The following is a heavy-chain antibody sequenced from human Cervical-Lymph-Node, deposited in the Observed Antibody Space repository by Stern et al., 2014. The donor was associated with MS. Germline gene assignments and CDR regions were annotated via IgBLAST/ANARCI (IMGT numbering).Heavy chain of an antibody. V-gene: IGHV3-30*03. CDR2: MSFVGGNR. CDR1: GFSLSNSG. CDR3: MGVGDAMHV. Sequence: AQLVESGGGVVQPGRSLTLSCAASGFSLSNSGMHWVRQAPGKGLEWVAVMSFVGGNRKYGDSVKGRFSISRDIANNTLFLQMNSLRPEDTAVYYCMGVGDAMHVWGQGTTVIVSS. J-gene: IGHJ6*02.